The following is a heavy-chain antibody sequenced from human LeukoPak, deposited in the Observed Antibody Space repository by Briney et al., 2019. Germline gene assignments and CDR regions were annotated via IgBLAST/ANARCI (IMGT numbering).Heavy chain of an antibody. CDR1: RGTFSSYA. CDR3: ARGMDIVVVVAAIAPPFDI. V-gene: IGHV1-69*13. J-gene: IGHJ3*02. CDR2: IIPIFGTA. Sequence: ASVKVSSKASRGTFSSYAISWVQQAPGQGLEWMGGIIPIFGTANYAQKFQGRVTITADESTSTAYMELSSLRSEDTAVYYCARGMDIVVVVAAIAPPFDIWGQGTMVTVS. D-gene: IGHD2-15*01.